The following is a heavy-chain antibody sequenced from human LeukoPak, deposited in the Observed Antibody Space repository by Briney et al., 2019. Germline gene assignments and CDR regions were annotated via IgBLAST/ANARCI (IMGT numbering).Heavy chain of an antibody. D-gene: IGHD4-17*01. Sequence: ASVKVSCKVSGYTLTELSMHWVRQAPGKGLEWMGGFDPEDGETIYAQKFQGRVTMTEDTSTDTAYMELSSLRSGDTAVYYCATRFARIRTDYGDYVRKQIDYWGQGTLVTVSS. CDR2: FDPEDGET. J-gene: IGHJ4*02. CDR3: ATRFARIRTDYGDYVRKQIDY. CDR1: GYTLTELS. V-gene: IGHV1-24*01.